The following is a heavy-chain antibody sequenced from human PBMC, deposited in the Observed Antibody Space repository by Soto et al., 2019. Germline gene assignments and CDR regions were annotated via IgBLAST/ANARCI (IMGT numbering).Heavy chain of an antibody. CDR3: ARFLVGATTSYYFDY. J-gene: IGHJ4*02. CDR2: IYYSGST. D-gene: IGHD1-26*01. V-gene: IGHV4-30-4*01. Sequence: PSEPLSLTCTVSGGSISSGDYYWSWIRQPPGRGLEWIGYIYYSGSTYYNPSLKSRVTISVDTSKNQFSLKLSSVTAADTAVYYCARFLVGATTSYYFDYWGQGTLVTVSS. CDR1: GGSISSGDYY.